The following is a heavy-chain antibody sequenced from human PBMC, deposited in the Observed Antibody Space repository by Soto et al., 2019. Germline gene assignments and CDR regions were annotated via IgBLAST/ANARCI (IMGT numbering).Heavy chain of an antibody. D-gene: IGHD1-26*01. CDR1: GYTFTSYS. CDR3: ARDDSGFSGSHYIDYFNY. V-gene: IGHV1-3*01. CDR2: INGNNGNT. J-gene: IGHJ4*02. Sequence: ASVKVSCKASGYTFTSYSMHWVRQAPGQRLEWMGWINGNNGNTRYSQNFQGRVTITRDTSASTVYMQLSSLTSEDTAVYYCARDDSGFSGSHYIDYFNYWGQGALVTVSS.